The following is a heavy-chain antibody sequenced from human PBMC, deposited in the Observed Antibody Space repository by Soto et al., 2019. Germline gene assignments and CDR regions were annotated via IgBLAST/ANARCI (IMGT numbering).Heavy chain of an antibody. CDR1: GFTFSSYA. Sequence: GGSLRLSCAASGFTFSSYAMSWVRQAPGKGLEWVSAISGSGGSTYYAGSVKGRFTISRDNSKNTLYLQMNSLRAEDTAVYYCAKDGRPDEGSLFDPWGQGTLVTVSS. V-gene: IGHV3-23*01. J-gene: IGHJ5*02. CDR2: ISGSGGST. CDR3: AKDGRPDEGSLFDP.